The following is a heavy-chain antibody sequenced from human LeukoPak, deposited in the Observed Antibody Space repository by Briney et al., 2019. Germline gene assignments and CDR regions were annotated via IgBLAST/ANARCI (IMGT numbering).Heavy chain of an antibody. Sequence: PSETLSLTCAVYGVSFSGYYWSWIRQPPGKGLEWIGEINHSGSTNYNPSLKSRVTISVDTSKNQFSLKLSSVTAADTAVYYCAIGYSGYHEWGQGTLVTVSS. CDR1: GVSFSGYY. CDR3: AIGYSGYHE. D-gene: IGHD5-12*01. V-gene: IGHV4-34*01. CDR2: INHSGST. J-gene: IGHJ4*02.